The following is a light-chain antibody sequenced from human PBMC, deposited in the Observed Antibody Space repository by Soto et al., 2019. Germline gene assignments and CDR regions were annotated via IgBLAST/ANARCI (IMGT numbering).Light chain of an antibody. Sequence: DIQMTQSPSSVSASVGDRVTSTCRASQDISSWVAWYQQKPGKAPKLLISAASSLQSGVPRRFSGSGSGTDFTLVISSLQAEDFATYFCQQGDSFPFTFGGGTKVDIK. J-gene: IGKJ4*01. CDR1: QDISSW. V-gene: IGKV1-12*01. CDR2: AAS. CDR3: QQGDSFPFT.